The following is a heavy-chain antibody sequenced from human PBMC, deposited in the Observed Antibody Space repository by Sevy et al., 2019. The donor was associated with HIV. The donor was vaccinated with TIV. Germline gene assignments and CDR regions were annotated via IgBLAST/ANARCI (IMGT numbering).Heavy chain of an antibody. CDR1: GFTFSNAW. Sequence: GGCLRLSCAASGFTFSNAWMSCVRQAPGKGLEWVGRIKSKTDGGTTDYAAPVKGRFTISRDDSKNTLYLQMNSLKTADTAIYYCTTDSKKRRLSALLDYWGQGTLVSVSS. CDR2: IKSKTDGGTT. V-gene: IGHV3-15*01. J-gene: IGHJ4*02. CDR3: TTDSKKRRLSALLDY.